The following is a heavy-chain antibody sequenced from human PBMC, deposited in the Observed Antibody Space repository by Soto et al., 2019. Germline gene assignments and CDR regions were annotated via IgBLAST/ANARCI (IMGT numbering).Heavy chain of an antibody. J-gene: IGHJ4*02. D-gene: IGHD3-3*02. CDR3: AKVRMTGLVFSHYLDY. V-gene: IGHV3-30*18. CDR2: ISYDGSNK. Sequence: QVQLVESGGGVVQPGRSLRLSCAASGFTFSIYGMHWVRQAPGKGLEWVAVISYDGSNKYYADSVKGRFTISRDNSKNTLYLQMNSLRGEDTAVYYCAKVRMTGLVFSHYLDYCCQGTLVTVSS. CDR1: GFTFSIYG.